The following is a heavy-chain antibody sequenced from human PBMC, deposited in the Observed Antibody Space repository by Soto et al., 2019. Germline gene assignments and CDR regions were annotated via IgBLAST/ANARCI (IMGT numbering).Heavy chain of an antibody. CDR2: ISYDGSNK. V-gene: IGHV3-30*18. D-gene: IGHD3-22*01. J-gene: IGHJ4*02. Sequence: PGGSLRLSCSASGFTFSSYGMHWVRQAPGKGLEWVAVISYDGSNKYYADSVKGRFTISRDNSKNTLYLQMNSLRAEDTAVYYCAKPGAPYYYDSSGYPALTNWGQGTLVTVSS. CDR3: AKPGAPYYYDSSGYPALTN. CDR1: GFTFSSYG.